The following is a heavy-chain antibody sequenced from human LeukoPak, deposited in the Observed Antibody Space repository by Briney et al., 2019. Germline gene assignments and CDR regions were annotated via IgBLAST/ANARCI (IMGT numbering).Heavy chain of an antibody. CDR2: IWYDGSNK. CDR3: ARGNFRRDGYNFDY. CDR1: GFIFSGYG. Sequence: PGGSLRLSCAASGFIFSGYGMHWVRQAPGKGLEWVAVIWYDGSNKYYADSVKGRFTISRDNSKNTLYLQMNSLRAEDTAVFYCARGNFRRDGYNFDYWGKGTLVTVSS. J-gene: IGHJ4*02. D-gene: IGHD5-24*01. V-gene: IGHV3-33*01.